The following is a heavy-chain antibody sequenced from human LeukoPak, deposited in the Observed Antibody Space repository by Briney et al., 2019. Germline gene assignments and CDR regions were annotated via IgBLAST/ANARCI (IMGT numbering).Heavy chain of an antibody. CDR2: IYYSGST. D-gene: IGHD3-10*01. CDR1: GGSISSNY. Sequence: SETLSLTCTVSGGSISSNYWSWIRQPPGKGLEWIGYIYYSGSTNYNPSLKSRVTISVDTSKNQFSLKLSSVTAADTAVYYCARGDGSGSYYVLENWFDPWGQGTLVTVSS. CDR3: ARGDGSGSYYVLENWFDP. J-gene: IGHJ5*02. V-gene: IGHV4-59*01.